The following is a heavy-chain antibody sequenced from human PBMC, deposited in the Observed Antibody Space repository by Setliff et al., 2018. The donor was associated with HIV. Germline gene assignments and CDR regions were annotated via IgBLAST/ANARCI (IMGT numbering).Heavy chain of an antibody. CDR1: GDTFRMDT. J-gene: IGHJ3*02. CDR2: IVAAFGST. D-gene: IGHD3-10*01. Sequence: SVKVSCKASGDTFRMDTISWLRQAPGHGPEWMGGIVAAFGSTTYAQKFQGRVRITADASTSTVYMELRSLTPEDTAVYYCARDGSGILRGTFDIWGQGTMVTVSS. CDR3: ARDGSGILRGTFDI. V-gene: IGHV1-69*13.